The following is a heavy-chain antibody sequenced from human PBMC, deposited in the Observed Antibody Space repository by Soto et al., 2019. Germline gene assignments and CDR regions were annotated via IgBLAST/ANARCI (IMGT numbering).Heavy chain of an antibody. J-gene: IGHJ6*02. Sequence: PSETLSLTCAVYGGSFTGNYRRWIRQPPGKGLEWIGEVNDSGSTNFNPSLKSRVTISVDTSKKQFTLKLTSVTAADTAVYYCATDSATTYFGMDVLVHGTTVT. V-gene: IGHV4-34*01. CDR1: GGSFTGNY. D-gene: IGHD1-26*01. CDR2: VNDSGST. CDR3: ATDSATTYFGMDV.